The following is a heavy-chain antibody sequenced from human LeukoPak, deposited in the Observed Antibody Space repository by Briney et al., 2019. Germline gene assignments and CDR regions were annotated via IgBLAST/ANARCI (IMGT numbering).Heavy chain of an antibody. J-gene: IGHJ4*02. D-gene: IGHD6-13*01. CDR3: ARDRPYYSSSWWDDY. Sequence: GGSLRLSCAASGFTVSSNYMSWVRQAPGKGLEWVSLIYSGGSTYYADSVKGRFTISRDDSKNTLYLQMNSLRAEDTAVYYCARDRPYYSSSWWDDYWGQGTLVTVSS. CDR2: IYSGGST. V-gene: IGHV3-66*02. CDR1: GFTVSSNY.